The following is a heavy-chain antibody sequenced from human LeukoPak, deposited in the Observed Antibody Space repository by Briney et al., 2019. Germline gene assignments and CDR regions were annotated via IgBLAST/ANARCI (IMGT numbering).Heavy chain of an antibody. CDR2: ISVSGNTV. CDR3: SRGGGSTGVFDI. J-gene: IGHJ3*02. V-gene: IGHV3-11*04. D-gene: IGHD2-15*01. Sequence: GGSLRLSCTASGFTFSDYFVNWVRLTPGKRLEWISYISVSGNTVYYADSVRGRFSISRDFAGNSVYLQMNSLRVDDAAAYYCSRGGGSTGVFDIWGQGTLVTVSS. CDR1: GFTFSDYF.